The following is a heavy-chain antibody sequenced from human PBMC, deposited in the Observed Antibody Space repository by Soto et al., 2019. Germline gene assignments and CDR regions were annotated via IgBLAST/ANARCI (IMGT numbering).Heavy chain of an antibody. Sequence: ASVKVSCKASGYIVTGYHIHCVRQAPGRGLEWMGWINPNSGDTEYAQNFQGRVTMTRDTSFNLVYMEMSGLMSDDTAVYYCARDARGTRGFDEMDIWGQGTMVTVSS. CDR2: INPNSGDT. CDR1: GYIVTGYH. V-gene: IGHV1-2*02. J-gene: IGHJ6*02. CDR3: ARDARGTRGFDEMDI. D-gene: IGHD3-9*01.